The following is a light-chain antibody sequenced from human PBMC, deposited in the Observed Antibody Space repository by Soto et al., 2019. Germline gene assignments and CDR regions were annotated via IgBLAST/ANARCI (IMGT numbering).Light chain of an antibody. CDR2: GAS. CDR3: QQYGSSPGT. CDR1: QSVRNSY. Sequence: EIVLTQSPGTLSLSPGERATLSCRASQSVRNSYLAWYRQKPGQAPRLLIYGASSRATGIPDRFSGSGSGTDFTLTISRLEPEDFAVYYCQQYGSSPGTFGQGTKVEIK. J-gene: IGKJ1*01. V-gene: IGKV3-20*01.